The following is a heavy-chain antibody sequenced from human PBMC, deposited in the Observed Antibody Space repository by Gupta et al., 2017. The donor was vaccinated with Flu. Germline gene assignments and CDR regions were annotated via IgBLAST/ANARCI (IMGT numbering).Heavy chain of an antibody. CDR3: AKDRRSYD. CDR1: GFTFSGYA. CDR2: ISASGVST. D-gene: IGHD3-3*01. J-gene: IGHJ4*02. V-gene: IGHV3-23*01. Sequence: ASGFTFSGYAMSWVRQAPGQGLEWVSAISASGVSTYYADAVKGRFTIFRDNSKSTLFLQMHSLRPEDAAVYYCAKDRRSYDWCQGSLVTVSS.